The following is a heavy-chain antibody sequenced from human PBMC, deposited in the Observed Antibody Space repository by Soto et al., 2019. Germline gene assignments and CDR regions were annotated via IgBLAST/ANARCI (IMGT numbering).Heavy chain of an antibody. CDR2: TYYRSKWYN. D-gene: IGHD3-10*01. CDR3: ARAFYGFGCYFGEPTNSQKNYYYCMDG. Sequence: PSQTLSLTCAISGDSVSSNSAAWNWIRQSPSRSLEWLGRTYYRSKWYNDYAVSVKSRITINPDTSKNQFSLQLNSVTPEDTAVEYCARAFYGFGCYFGEPTNSQKNYYYCMDGCGQGTTVTESS. J-gene: IGHJ6*02. V-gene: IGHV6-1*01. CDR1: GDSVSSNSAA.